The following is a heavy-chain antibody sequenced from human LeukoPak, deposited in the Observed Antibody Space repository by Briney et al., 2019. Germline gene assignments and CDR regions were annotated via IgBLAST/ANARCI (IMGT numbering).Heavy chain of an antibody. Sequence: RRSLRLSCAASGFTFSSYGMHWVRQAPGKGLEWVAVISYDGSNKYYADSVKGRFTISRDNSKNTLYLQMNSLRAEDTAVYYCAKDRFFHDSSGFVYFQHWGQGTLVTVSS. V-gene: IGHV3-30*18. CDR3: AKDRFFHDSSGFVYFQH. CDR1: GFTFSSYG. D-gene: IGHD3-22*01. J-gene: IGHJ1*01. CDR2: ISYDGSNK.